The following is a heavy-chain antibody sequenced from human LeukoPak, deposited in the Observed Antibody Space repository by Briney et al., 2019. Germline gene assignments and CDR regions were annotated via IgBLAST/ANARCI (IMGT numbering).Heavy chain of an antibody. CDR2: INPNSGGT. D-gene: IGHD3-10*01. CDR3: ARALMARGVPYALDI. V-gene: IGHV1-2*04. CDR1: GYTFTGYY. J-gene: IGHJ3*02. Sequence: ASVKVSCKASGYTFTGYYMHWVRQAPGQGLEWMGWINPNSGGTNYAQKFQGWVTMTRDTSISTAYMELSRLRSDDTAVYYCARALMARGVPYALDIWGQGTMVTVSS.